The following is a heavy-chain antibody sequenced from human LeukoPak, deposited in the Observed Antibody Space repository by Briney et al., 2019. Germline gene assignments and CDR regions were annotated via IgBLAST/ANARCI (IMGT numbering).Heavy chain of an antibody. CDR3: ATSSSWRAPYYYYYMDV. D-gene: IGHD6-13*01. CDR2: ISGTSSYI. CDR1: VFTFCRNT. V-gene: IGHV3-21*06. J-gene: IGHJ6*03. Sequence: PGGSLRLSCAPSVFTFCRNTMNWVRQATGKGREGVSSISGTSSYIYYADSVKGRFTISRDNAKSSLYLQMNSLRAEDTAVYYCATSSSWRAPYYYYYMDVWGKGTTVTISS.